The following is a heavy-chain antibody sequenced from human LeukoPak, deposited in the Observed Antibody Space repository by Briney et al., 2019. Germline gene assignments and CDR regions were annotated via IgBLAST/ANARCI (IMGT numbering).Heavy chain of an antibody. CDR2: INHSGST. Sequence: PSETLSLTCAVYGGSFSGYYWSWIRQPPGKGLEWIGEINHSGSTNYNPSLKSRVTISVDTSKNQFSLKLSSVTAADTAVYYCARASSSGTGLGYWGQGTLVTVSS. V-gene: IGHV4-34*01. CDR1: GGSFSGYY. J-gene: IGHJ4*02. D-gene: IGHD6-13*01. CDR3: ARASSSGTGLGY.